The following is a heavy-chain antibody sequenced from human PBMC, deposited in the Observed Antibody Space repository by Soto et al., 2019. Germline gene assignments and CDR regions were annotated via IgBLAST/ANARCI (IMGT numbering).Heavy chain of an antibody. CDR3: AREAAGYSEYFDF. CDR1: GFTFSDYT. Sequence: GGSLRLSCLGTGFTFSDYTLNWVRQPPGKGLEWVSSISKSGSYIYYADSLKGRFTISRDNAKDSVYLQMNALRVEDTAIYYCAREAAGYSEYFDFWVHGTLVTVSS. V-gene: IGHV3-21*01. J-gene: IGHJ4*01. CDR2: ISKSGSYI. D-gene: IGHD6-25*01.